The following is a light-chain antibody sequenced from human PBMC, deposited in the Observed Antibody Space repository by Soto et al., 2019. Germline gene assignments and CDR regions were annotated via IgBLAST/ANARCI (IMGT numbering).Light chain of an antibody. CDR1: SSNIGAGYD. CDR2: GNT. V-gene: IGLV1-40*01. Sequence: QSVLTQPPSVSGAPGQRVTISCTGSSSNIGAGYDVHWYQHLAGAAPKLVTYGNTNRPSGVPDRFSGSKSGTSASLAITGLQAEDEADYYCQSYDSSLNNYVFATGTKVTVL. J-gene: IGLJ1*01. CDR3: QSYDSSLNNYV.